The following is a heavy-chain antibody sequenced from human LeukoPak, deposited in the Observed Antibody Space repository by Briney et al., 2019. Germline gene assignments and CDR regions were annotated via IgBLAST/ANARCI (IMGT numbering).Heavy chain of an antibody. CDR3: ATYSTRNAREFQS. CDR2: IKTDASGK. CDR1: GFIFSNCW. V-gene: IGHV3-7*01. Sequence: PWGSLRLSCETSGFIFSNCWMTWVRQAPGKGLEWVANIKTDASGKYYADSVKGRFTISRDNAKMSLYLQMNSLRVEDTAVYYCATYSTRNAREFQSWGQGTLVTVSS. D-gene: IGHD4-11*01. J-gene: IGHJ1*01.